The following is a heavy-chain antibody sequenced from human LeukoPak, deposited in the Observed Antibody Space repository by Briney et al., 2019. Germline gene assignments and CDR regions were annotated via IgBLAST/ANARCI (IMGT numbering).Heavy chain of an antibody. V-gene: IGHV3-48*04. D-gene: IGHD6-6*01. CDR1: GFTFSSYA. J-gene: IGHJ4*02. Sequence: PGGSLRLSCAASGFTFSSYAMSWVRRAPGKGLEWVSYISSSGSTIYYADSVKGRFTISRDNAKNSLYLQMNSVRGEDTAVYYCAKDPDSISSGGSDYWGQGTLVTVSS. CDR3: AKDPDSISSGGSDY. CDR2: ISSSGSTI.